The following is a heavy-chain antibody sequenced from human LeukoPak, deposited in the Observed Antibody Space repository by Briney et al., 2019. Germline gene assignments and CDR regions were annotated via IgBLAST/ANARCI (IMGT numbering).Heavy chain of an antibody. V-gene: IGHV3-48*04. CDR1: GFTFSSYA. CDR2: ISSSGSTI. CDR3: ARHQYSNYNVDAFDI. D-gene: IGHD4-11*01. J-gene: IGHJ3*02. Sequence: PGGSLRLSCAASGFTFSSYAMSWVRQAPGKGLEWVSYISSSGSTIYYADSVKGRFTISRDNAKNSLYLQMNSLRAEDTAVYYCARHQYSNYNVDAFDIWGQGTMVTVSS.